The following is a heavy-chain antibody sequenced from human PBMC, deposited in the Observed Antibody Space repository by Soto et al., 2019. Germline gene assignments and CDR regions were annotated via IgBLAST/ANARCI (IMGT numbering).Heavy chain of an antibody. J-gene: IGHJ4*02. Sequence: SETKSHTNTVSGGALSSYCWSWLRQPPGKGLEWIGYIYYSGSTNYNPSLKSRVTISVDASKNQFSLKLSSVTAADTAVYYCARASGSIVVVTAIYFEYRGQGTMVTVSS. CDR3: ARASGSIVVVTAIYFEY. V-gene: IGHV4-59*01. D-gene: IGHD2-21*02. CDR1: GGALSSYC. CDR2: IYYSGST.